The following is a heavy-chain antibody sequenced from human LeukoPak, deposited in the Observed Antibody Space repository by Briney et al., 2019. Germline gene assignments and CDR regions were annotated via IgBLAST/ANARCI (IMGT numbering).Heavy chain of an antibody. Sequence: ASVKVSCKASGYTFSNYDINWVRQATGQGLEWMGWMNPNNGNTGYAQEFQGRVTITTNNAISTAYMELSSLRFEDTAVYFCARVSRTGTQPSKDFDYWGQGTLVTVSS. J-gene: IGHJ4*02. D-gene: IGHD1-1*01. CDR1: GYTFSNYD. CDR3: ARVSRTGTQPSKDFDY. CDR2: MNPNNGNT. V-gene: IGHV1-8*03.